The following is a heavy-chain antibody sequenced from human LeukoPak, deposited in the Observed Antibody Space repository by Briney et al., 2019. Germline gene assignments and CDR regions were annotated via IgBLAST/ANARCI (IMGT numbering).Heavy chain of an antibody. CDR2: INWNGGST. Sequence: GGPLRLSCAASGFTFDDYGMSWVRQAPGKGLEWVSGINWNGGSTGYADSVKGRFTISRDNAKNSLYLQMNSLRAEDTALYYCARVPKNDYGDYGWFDPWGQGTLVTVSS. J-gene: IGHJ5*02. V-gene: IGHV3-20*04. CDR1: GFTFDDYG. D-gene: IGHD4-17*01. CDR3: ARVPKNDYGDYGWFDP.